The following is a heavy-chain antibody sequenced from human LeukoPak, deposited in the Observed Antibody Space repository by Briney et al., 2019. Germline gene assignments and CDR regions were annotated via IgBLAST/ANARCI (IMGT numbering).Heavy chain of an antibody. Sequence: GSLRLSCAASGFIFSSYSMNWIRQPPGKGLEWIGSVFYTGSTYYNPSLKSRVTLSVDTSKNQFSLKLSSVTAADTAVYYCARLAYAVTSGPWGQGTLVTVSS. D-gene: IGHD4-17*01. CDR1: GFIFSSYS. CDR3: ARLAYAVTSGP. V-gene: IGHV4-39*01. J-gene: IGHJ4*02. CDR2: VFYTGST.